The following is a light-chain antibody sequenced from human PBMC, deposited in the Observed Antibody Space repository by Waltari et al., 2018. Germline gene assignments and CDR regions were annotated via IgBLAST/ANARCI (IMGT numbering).Light chain of an antibody. Sequence: ELVMTQSPVTLSVSPVERATLSCRASQSVGTKLARYQQKPGQARRPLIYGASTRATGIAARFSGSGSGTEFTLTISSLQSEDFAIYYCQQYNLWPWTFDQGTKVDIK. V-gene: IGKV3-15*01. CDR2: GAS. CDR1: QSVGTK. CDR3: QQYNLWPWT. J-gene: IGKJ1*01.